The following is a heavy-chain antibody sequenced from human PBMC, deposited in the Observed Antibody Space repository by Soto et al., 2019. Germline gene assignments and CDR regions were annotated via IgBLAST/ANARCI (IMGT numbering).Heavy chain of an antibody. CDR1: GFTFSTYA. J-gene: IGHJ4*02. D-gene: IGHD3-3*01. Sequence: PGGSLRLSCAASGFTFSTYAMSWVRQAPGKGLEWVSAISGGDDNTHYADFVKGRFTISRDNSKNTVYLQMNSLRAEDTAVYYCAKHHIRYDFWSAQWYCFDYWGQGTLVTVSS. CDR2: ISGGDDNT. V-gene: IGHV3-23*01. CDR3: AKHHIRYDFWSAQWYCFDY.